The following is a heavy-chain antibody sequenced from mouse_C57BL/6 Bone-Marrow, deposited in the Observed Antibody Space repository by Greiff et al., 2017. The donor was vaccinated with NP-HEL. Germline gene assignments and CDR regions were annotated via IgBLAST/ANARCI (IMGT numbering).Heavy chain of an antibody. CDR2: IDPSDSYT. J-gene: IGHJ3*01. CDR3: ARWTFAD. CDR1: GYTFTSYW. V-gene: IGHV1-50*01. Sequence: QVQLKQPGAELVKPGASVKLSCKASGYTFTSYWMQWVKQRPGQGLEWIGEIDPSDSYTNYNQKFKGKATLTVDTSSSTAYMLLSSLTSEDSAVYYCARWTFADWGQGTLVTVSA.